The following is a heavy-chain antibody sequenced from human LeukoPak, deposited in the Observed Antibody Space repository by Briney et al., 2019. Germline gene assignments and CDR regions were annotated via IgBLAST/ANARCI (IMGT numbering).Heavy chain of an antibody. Sequence: SVKVSCKASGGTFISYAISWVRQAPGQGLEWMGGIIPIFGIANYAQKFQGRVTITADKSTSTAYMELSSLRSEDTAVYYCARQDGYNLRGIGPIDPWGQGTLVTVSS. CDR2: IIPIFGIA. J-gene: IGHJ5*02. D-gene: IGHD5-24*01. V-gene: IGHV1-69*10. CDR3: ARQDGYNLRGIGPIDP. CDR1: GGTFISYA.